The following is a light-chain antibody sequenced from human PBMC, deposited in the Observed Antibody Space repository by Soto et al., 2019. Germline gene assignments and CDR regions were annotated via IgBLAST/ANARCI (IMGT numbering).Light chain of an antibody. V-gene: IGKV3-20*01. CDR2: GAS. J-gene: IGKJ2*02. Sequence: EIVLTQSPGTLSLSPGERATLSCRASQSVSSSYLAWYQQKPGQAPRLLIYGASFRATGIPDRFSGSGSGTDFTLTISRLEPGDFAVYYCQQYGSSPSTFGQGTKLEIK. CDR1: QSVSSSY. CDR3: QQYGSSPST.